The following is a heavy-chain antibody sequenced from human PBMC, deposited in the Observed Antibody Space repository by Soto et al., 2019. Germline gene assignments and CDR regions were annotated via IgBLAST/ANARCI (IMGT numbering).Heavy chain of an antibody. Sequence: ASVKVSCKASGYTFTSYAMHWVRQAPGQRLEWMGWINAGNGNTKYSQKFQGRVTITRDTSASTAYMELSGLRSEDTAVYYCASVQFFGGGFDYWGQGTLVTVPQ. D-gene: IGHD3-10*01. CDR1: GYTFTSYA. CDR3: ASVQFFGGGFDY. J-gene: IGHJ4*02. CDR2: INAGNGNT. V-gene: IGHV1-3*01.